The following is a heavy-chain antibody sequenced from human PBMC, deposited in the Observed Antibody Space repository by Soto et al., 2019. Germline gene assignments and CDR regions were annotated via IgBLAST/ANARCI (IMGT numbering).Heavy chain of an antibody. CDR2: ISYDGSNQ. Sequence: QVHLVESGGGVVQPGKSLRLSCAASGFTFSSYGMHWVRQAPGLRLEWVAIISYDGSNQYYADSVKGRFTISRHNSKNTLYLQMNSLRAEDTVVYYCAKRRQLGDYYYYGMDVWGQGTTVTVSS. CDR3: AKRRQLGDYYYYGMDV. J-gene: IGHJ6*01. CDR1: GFTFSSYG. V-gene: IGHV3-30*18. D-gene: IGHD3-10*01.